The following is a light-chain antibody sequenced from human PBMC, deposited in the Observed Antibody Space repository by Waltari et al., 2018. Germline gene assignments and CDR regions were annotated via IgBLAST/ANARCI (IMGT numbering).Light chain of an antibody. CDR2: VNSDGSH. J-gene: IGLJ3*02. Sequence: QLVLTQSPSASASLGASVRLSCTLRSGHRSNVIASPLQQPEKGPRYLLKVNSDGSHSKGDEIPDRFSGSSSGTERYLTISSLQSEDEADYYCQTGGHGTWVFGGGTKLTVL. CDR3: QTGGHGTWV. CDR1: SGHRSNV. V-gene: IGLV4-69*01.